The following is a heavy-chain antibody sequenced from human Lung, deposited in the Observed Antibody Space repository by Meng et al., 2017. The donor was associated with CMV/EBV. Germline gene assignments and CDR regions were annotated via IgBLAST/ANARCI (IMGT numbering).Heavy chain of an antibody. V-gene: IGHV4-59*01. CDR1: PGSISSYY. Sequence: GSLRLXCTVSPGSISSYYWSWIRQPPGKGLEWNGYVSDSGNTNYNTSLKSRVTITINTSKNQFSLRLKSVTAADTAVYDCSSRRAGWPYFDFWGQGTLVTVSS. CDR3: SSRRAGWPYFDF. CDR2: VSDSGNT. J-gene: IGHJ4*02. D-gene: IGHD6-19*01.